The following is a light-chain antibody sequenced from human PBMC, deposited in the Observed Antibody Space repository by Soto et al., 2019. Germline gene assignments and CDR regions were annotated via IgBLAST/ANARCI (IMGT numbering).Light chain of an antibody. CDR2: GAS. CDR1: QSITKN. J-gene: IGKJ1*01. CDR3: QQYNNWPPIT. V-gene: IGKV3-15*01. Sequence: EIVMTQSPATLSLSPGERATLSCRASQSITKNLAWYQQKPDQPPSLXXYGASTRATGLPARFSGSGSGTDLTLTLSSLQSEDFAVYYCQQYNNWPPITFGQGTKV.